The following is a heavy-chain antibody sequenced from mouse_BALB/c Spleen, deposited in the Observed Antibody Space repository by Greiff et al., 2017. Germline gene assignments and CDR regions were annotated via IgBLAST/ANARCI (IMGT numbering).Heavy chain of an antibody. CDR3: ARQGTARATLYAMDY. CDR2: ISSGGSYT. J-gene: IGHJ4*01. V-gene: IGHV5-6*02. CDR1: GFTFSSYG. D-gene: IGHD3-2*01. Sequence: EVKLVESGGDLVKPGGSLKLSCAASGFTFSSYGMSWVRQTPDKRLEWVATISSGGSYTYYPDSVKGRFTISRDNAKNTLYLQMSSLKSEDTAMYYCARQGTARATLYAMDYWGQGTSVTASS.